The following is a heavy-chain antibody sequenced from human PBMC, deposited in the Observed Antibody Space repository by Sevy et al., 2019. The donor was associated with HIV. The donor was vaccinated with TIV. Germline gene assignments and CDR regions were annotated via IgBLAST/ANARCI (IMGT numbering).Heavy chain of an antibody. CDR2: VHHTGRT. CDR1: GGSLSGYY. J-gene: IGHJ6*02. V-gene: IGHV4-34*01. Sequence: SESLSLTCSASGGSLSGYYWSWIRQSPGNKLEWIGEVHHTGRTNYNPSLKSRVTMSVDTSKNQFFLTLNSVTAADTAIYYGARIQQVVNYYNQYGLDVWGQGTTVTVSS. D-gene: IGHD6-13*01. CDR3: ARIQQVVNYYNQYGLDV.